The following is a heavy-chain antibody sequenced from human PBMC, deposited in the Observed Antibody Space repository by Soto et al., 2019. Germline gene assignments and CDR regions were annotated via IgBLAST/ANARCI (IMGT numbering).Heavy chain of an antibody. CDR2: IYHSGST. V-gene: IGHV4-4*02. CDR3: AVGSSSHYYYYGMDV. J-gene: IGHJ6*02. Sequence: PSETLSLTCAVSGGSISSSNWWSWVRQPPGKGLEWIGEIYHSGSTNYNPSLKSRVTISVDKSKNQFSLKLSSVTAADTAVYYCAVGSSSHYYYYGMDVWGQGTTVTVSS. CDR1: GGSISSSNW. D-gene: IGHD6-6*01.